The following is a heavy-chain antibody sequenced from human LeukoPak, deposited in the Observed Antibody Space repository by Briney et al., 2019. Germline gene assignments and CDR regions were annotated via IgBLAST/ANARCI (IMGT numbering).Heavy chain of an antibody. CDR2: IYPGDSDT. CDR3: ARQNSDYYGSHWFDP. D-gene: IGHD3-10*01. V-gene: IGHV5-51*01. J-gene: IGHJ5*02. Sequence: HGESLKISCKGSGYSFTSYWIGWVRQMPGKGLEWMGIIYPGDSDTRYSPSFQGQVTISADKSISTAYLQWSSLKASDTAMYYCARQNSDYYGSHWFDPWGQGTLVTVSS. CDR1: GYSFTSYW.